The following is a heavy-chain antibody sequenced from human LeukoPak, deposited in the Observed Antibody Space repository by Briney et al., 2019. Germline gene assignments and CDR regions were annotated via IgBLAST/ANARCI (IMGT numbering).Heavy chain of an antibody. CDR2: INPNSGGT. CDR3: AREKIAAAVIGDY. Sequence: ASVKVSCKASGYTFTGYYMHWVRQAPGQGLEWMGWINPNSGGTSYAQKFQGRVTMTRDTSISTAYMELSRLRSDDTAVYYCAREKIAAAVIGDYWGQGTLVTVSS. V-gene: IGHV1-2*02. D-gene: IGHD6-13*01. J-gene: IGHJ4*02. CDR1: GYTFTGYY.